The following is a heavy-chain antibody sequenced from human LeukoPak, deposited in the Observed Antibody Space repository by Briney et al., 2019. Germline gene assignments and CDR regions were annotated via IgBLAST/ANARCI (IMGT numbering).Heavy chain of an antibody. V-gene: IGHV3-30*01. CDR1: GFTFSSYA. CDR2: ISYDGSNK. D-gene: IGHD3-10*01. J-gene: IGHJ5*02. CDR3: AREGFGEGWFDP. Sequence: PGRSLRLSCAASGFTFSSYAMHWVRQAPGKGLEWVAVISYDGSNKYYADSVKGRFNISRDNSKNTLYLQMNSLRAEDTAVYYCAREGFGEGWFDPWGQGTLVTVSS.